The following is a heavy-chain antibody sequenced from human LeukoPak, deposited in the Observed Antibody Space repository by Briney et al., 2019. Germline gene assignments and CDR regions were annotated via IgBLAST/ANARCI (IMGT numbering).Heavy chain of an antibody. D-gene: IGHD3-16*02. CDR2: ISPRSETI. CDR1: GFSFNRRG. J-gene: IGHJ4*02. V-gene: IGHV3-48*01. CDR3: AKGASYDYVWGSYRYPTPALDY. Sequence: PGESLRLSCATSGFSFNRRGMNWVRHPPGKGLEWVSYISPRSETIYYAESVKGRFTISRDNSKNTLYLQMNSLRAEDTAVYYCAKGASYDYVWGSYRYPTPALDYWGQGTLVTVSS.